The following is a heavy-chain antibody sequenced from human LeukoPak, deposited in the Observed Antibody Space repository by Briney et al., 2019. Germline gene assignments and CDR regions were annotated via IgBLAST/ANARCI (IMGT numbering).Heavy chain of an antibody. CDR3: ARAGDYDISTGYLKWLFDY. V-gene: IGHV1-18*01. CDR1: GYTFTSYG. D-gene: IGHD3-9*01. J-gene: IGHJ4*02. Sequence: ASVKVSCKASGYTFTSYGISWVRQAPGQGLEWMGWISAYNGNTNYAQKLQGRVTMTTDTSTSTAYMELRSLRSDDTAVYYCARAGDYDISTGYLKWLFDYWGQGTLVTVSS. CDR2: ISAYNGNT.